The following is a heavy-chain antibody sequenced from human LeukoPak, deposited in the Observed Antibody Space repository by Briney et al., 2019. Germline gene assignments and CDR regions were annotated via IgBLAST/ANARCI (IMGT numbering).Heavy chain of an antibody. V-gene: IGHV4-59*01. Sequence: SETLSLTCTVSGGSISSYYWSWIRQPPGQGLEWIGYIYYRGSTNYNPSLKGRVTISVDTSKNQFSLQLSSVTAADTAVYYCASGDSAYAPFDYWGQGTLVTVSS. CDR3: ASGDSAYAPFDY. CDR2: IYYRGST. J-gene: IGHJ4*02. CDR1: GGSISSYY. D-gene: IGHD5-12*01.